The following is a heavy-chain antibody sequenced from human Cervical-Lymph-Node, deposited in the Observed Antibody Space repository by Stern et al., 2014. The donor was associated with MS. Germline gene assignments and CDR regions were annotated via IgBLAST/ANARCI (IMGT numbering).Heavy chain of an antibody. D-gene: IGHD3-16*01. Sequence: MPLVESGAEVKKPGSSVRVSCKPSGANYSFKSYAITWVRQAPGQGLWWIGRGFTLRDTTSYAQKFHGRVTLIADKAATTAYLELAGLTSEVTAVYYCAREGAMTVLLSGRSGALDVWGQGTMVTVSS. J-gene: IGHJ3*01. CDR1: GANYSFKSYA. CDR3: AREGAMTVLLSGRSGALDV. V-gene: IGHV1-69*09. CDR2: GFTLRDTT.